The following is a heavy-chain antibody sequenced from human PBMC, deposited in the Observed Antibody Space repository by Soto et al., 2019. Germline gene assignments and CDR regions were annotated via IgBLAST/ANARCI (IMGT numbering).Heavy chain of an antibody. CDR2: MYNTGST. J-gene: IGHJ4*02. V-gene: IGHV4-59*12. CDR3: ARDKITALFDY. CDR1: GGSLSRYY. Sequence: PSETLSLTCTVSGGSLSRYYWSWIRQPPGKGLEWIGYMYNTGSTVYNPPFKSRVTISVDTSKNQFSLKPTSVTAADTAVYYCARDKITALFDYWGQGTLVTVSS. D-gene: IGHD3-10*01.